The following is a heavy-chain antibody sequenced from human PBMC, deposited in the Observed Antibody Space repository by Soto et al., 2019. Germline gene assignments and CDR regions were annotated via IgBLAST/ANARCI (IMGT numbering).Heavy chain of an antibody. CDR3: TRGYGGFVDY. Sequence: GGSLRLSCAASGFTFSSHWIHWVRQAPEKGLVWVSRINSEGTYTNYADSVEGRFTISRDNAKNTVYLQMYSLSAEDTAVYYCTRGYGGFVDYWGQGTLVTVSS. J-gene: IGHJ4*02. CDR2: INSEGTYT. V-gene: IGHV3-74*01. CDR1: GFTFSSHW. D-gene: IGHD3-16*01.